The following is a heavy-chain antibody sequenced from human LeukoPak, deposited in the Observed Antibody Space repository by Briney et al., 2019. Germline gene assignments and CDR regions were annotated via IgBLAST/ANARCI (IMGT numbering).Heavy chain of an antibody. CDR1: GGSISSSSYF. CDR3: ARANTAMVLYFDY. CDR2: FYYSGST. D-gene: IGHD5-18*01. J-gene: IGHJ4*02. Sequence: PSETLSLTCTVSGGSISSSSYFWGWIRQPPGKGLEWIATFYYSGSTYYNPSLKSRVTISLDTSKNQFSLKLSSVTAADTAVYYCARANTAMVLYFDYWGQGTLVTVSS. V-gene: IGHV4-39*07.